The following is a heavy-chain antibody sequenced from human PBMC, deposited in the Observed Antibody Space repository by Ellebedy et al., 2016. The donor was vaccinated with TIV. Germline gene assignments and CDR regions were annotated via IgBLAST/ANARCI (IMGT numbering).Heavy chain of an antibody. D-gene: IGHD3-3*02. CDR1: GGTFSSYA. CDR3: ARDELGRIDAFDV. Sequence: AASVKVSCKASGGTFSSYAISWVRQAPGQGLEWMGWISTYNSNTKYAEKVEGRVTVTTDTSTNTAYMELRSLGSDDTAVYYCARDELGRIDAFDVWGQGTMVTVSS. V-gene: IGHV1-18*01. J-gene: IGHJ3*01. CDR2: ISTYNSNT.